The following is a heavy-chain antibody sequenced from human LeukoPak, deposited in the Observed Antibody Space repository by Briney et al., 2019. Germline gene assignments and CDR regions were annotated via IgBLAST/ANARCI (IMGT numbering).Heavy chain of an antibody. J-gene: IGHJ1*01. Sequence: GGSLRLSCAASGFTFSSDSMNWVRQAPGKGLEWVSYISSSSSTIYYADSVKGRFTISRDNAKNSLYLQMNSLRAGDTAVYYCARDHSSGWYRYFQHWGQGTLVTVSS. D-gene: IGHD6-19*01. V-gene: IGHV3-48*01. CDR1: GFTFSSDS. CDR3: ARDHSSGWYRYFQH. CDR2: ISSSSSTI.